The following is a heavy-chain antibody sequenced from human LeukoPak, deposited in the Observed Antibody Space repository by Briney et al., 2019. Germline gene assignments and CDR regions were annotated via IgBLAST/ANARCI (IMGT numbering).Heavy chain of an antibody. CDR2: ISGSGGST. D-gene: IGHD3-22*01. CDR3: AKSVNYYDSSGPGWFDP. J-gene: IGHJ5*02. V-gene: IGHV3-23*01. Sequence: GGSLRLSCAASGFTFSSYAMSWVRQAPGKGLEWVSAISGSGGSTYYADSVKGRFTISRDNSKNTLYLQMNSLRAEDTAVYYCAKSVNYYDSSGPGWFDPWGQGTLVTVSS. CDR1: GFTFSSYA.